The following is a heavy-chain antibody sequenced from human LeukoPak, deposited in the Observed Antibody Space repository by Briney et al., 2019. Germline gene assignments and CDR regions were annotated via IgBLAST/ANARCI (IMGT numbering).Heavy chain of an antibody. V-gene: IGHV3-21*01. J-gene: IGHJ5*02. CDR2: ISSSSSYI. D-gene: IGHD3-22*01. CDR3: ARGVVDSSGYYEWFDP. Sequence: GGSLRLSCAASGFTFSSYSMNWVRQAPGKGLELVSSISSSSSYIYYADSVKGRFTISRDNAKNSLYLQMNSLRAEDTAVYYCARGVVDSSGYYEWFDPWGQGTLVTVSS. CDR1: GFTFSSYS.